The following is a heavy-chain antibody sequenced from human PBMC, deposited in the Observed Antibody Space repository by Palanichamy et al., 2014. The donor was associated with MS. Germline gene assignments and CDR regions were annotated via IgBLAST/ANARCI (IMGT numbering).Heavy chain of an antibody. CDR1: STHG. CDR2: IRYDGSNK. V-gene: IGHV3-30*02. J-gene: IGHJ4*02. D-gene: IGHD4-17*01. CDR3: AKRGYYGDYVDY. Sequence: STHGMQRVRQAPGKGLESVAFIRYDGSNKYYADSVKGRFTISRDNSKNTLYVEMNSLRAEDTAVYYCAKRGYYGDYVDYWGQGILVSVSS.